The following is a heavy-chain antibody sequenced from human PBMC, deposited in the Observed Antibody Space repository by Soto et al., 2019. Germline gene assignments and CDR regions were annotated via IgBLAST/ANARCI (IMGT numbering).Heavy chain of an antibody. CDR3: ARDGSDSYGLDV. CDR2: IYNGGNT. Sequence: KTSETVSLTCTVSGGSISSYYWSWIRQSAGKGLEWIGRIYNGGNTQYNPSLKSRVTMSADTSKNQFSLRLNSVTAADTAVYYCARDGSDSYGLDVWGQGTTVTVSS. V-gene: IGHV4-4*07. J-gene: IGHJ6*02. D-gene: IGHD3-10*01. CDR1: GGSISSYY.